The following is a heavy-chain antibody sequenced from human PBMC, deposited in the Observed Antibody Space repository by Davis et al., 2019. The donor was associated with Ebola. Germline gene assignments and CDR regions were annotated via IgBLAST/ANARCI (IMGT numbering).Heavy chain of an antibody. Sequence: GESLKISCAASGFTFSSYSMNWVRQAPGKGLEWVSSISSSSSYIYYADSVKGRFTISRDNAKNSLYLQMNSLRAEDTAVYYCARDGSSGYWVSLYYYYGMDVWGQGTTVTVSS. CDR1: GFTFSSYS. CDR3: ARDGSSGYWVSLYYYYGMDV. D-gene: IGHD3-22*01. J-gene: IGHJ6*02. CDR2: ISSSSSYI. V-gene: IGHV3-21*01.